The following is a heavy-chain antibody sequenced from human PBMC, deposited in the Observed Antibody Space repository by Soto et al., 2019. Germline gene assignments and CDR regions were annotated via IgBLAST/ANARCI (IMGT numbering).Heavy chain of an antibody. Sequence: PGGSLRLSCAASGFTVSSNYMSWVRQAPGKGLEWVSVIYSGGSTYYADSVKGRFTISRDNSKNTLYLQMNSLRAEDTAVYYCARVAPSGYCSGGSCAMLDYWGQGTLVTVSS. CDR3: ARVAPSGYCSGGSCAMLDY. D-gene: IGHD2-15*01. J-gene: IGHJ4*02. CDR1: GFTVSSNY. V-gene: IGHV3-66*01. CDR2: IYSGGST.